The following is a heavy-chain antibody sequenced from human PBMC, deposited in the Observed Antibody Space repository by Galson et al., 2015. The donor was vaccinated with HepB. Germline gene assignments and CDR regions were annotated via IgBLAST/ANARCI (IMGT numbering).Heavy chain of an antibody. CDR2: IYFGGRT. CDR3: TRPLVLNGRFTPGVGPFHI. V-gene: IGHV4-39*01. Sequence: ETLSLTCAVSGGSISTSSWWTWVRQSPTKGLDWIGSIYFGGRTYFSPSFQSRVAMSVDPSKNRLSLTLRSVTAADTAVYYCTRPLVLNGRFTPGVGPFHIWGHGTMVTVSA. D-gene: IGHD2-8*01. J-gene: IGHJ3*02. CDR1: GGSISTSSW.